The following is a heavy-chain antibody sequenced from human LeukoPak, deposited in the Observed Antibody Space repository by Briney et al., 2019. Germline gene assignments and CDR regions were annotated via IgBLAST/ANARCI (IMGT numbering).Heavy chain of an antibody. Sequence: ASVKVSCKASGYTFPSYCFSWVRQAPGQGLEWMGWIRAFSGDTSYAQNVQGRVTVTRDTSMSTVYMELSSLRSEDTAVYYCARGRGEGIVVVPAAIRFDPWGQGTLVTVSS. CDR3: ARGRGEGIVVVPAAIRFDP. J-gene: IGHJ5*02. V-gene: IGHV1-18*01. D-gene: IGHD2-2*01. CDR2: IRAFSGDT. CDR1: GYTFPSYC.